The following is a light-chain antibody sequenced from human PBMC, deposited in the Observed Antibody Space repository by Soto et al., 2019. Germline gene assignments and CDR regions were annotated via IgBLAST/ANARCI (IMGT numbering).Light chain of an antibody. J-gene: IGKJ1*01. CDR2: AAS. CDR1: RDIDNS. V-gene: IGKV1-27*01. Sequence: DIQVTQSPPSLSASVADRVTITCRASRDIDNSLAWYQQVPGKAPKLLIYAASTLQSGVPSRFRGSGSGTSFILTITSLQPEDVATYYCQKYNKAPWIFGQGTKVEV. CDR3: QKYNKAPWI.